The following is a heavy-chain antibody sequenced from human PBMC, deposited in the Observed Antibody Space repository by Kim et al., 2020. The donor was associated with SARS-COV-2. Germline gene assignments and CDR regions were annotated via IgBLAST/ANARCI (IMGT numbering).Heavy chain of an antibody. D-gene: IGHD3-10*01. Sequence: NPSHKGRVTISVDTSKNQVSLKLSSVTAADTAVYYCARVSLLWFGEFIDYWGQGTLVTVSS. CDR3: ARVSLLWFGEFIDY. V-gene: IGHV4-59*01. J-gene: IGHJ4*02.